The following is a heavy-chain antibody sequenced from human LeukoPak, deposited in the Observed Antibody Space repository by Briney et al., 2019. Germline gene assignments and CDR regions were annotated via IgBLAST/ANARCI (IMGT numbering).Heavy chain of an antibody. CDR2: IYYSGST. J-gene: IGHJ4*02. CDR1: GGSISSYY. D-gene: IGHD3-10*01. V-gene: IGHV4-59*01. CDR3: ARDSDGPSGY. Sequence: PLETLSLTCTVSGGSISSYYWSWIRQPPGKGLEWIGYIYYSGSTNYNPSLKSRVTISVDTSKNQFSLKLSSVTAADTAVYYCARDSDGPSGYWGQGTLVTVSS.